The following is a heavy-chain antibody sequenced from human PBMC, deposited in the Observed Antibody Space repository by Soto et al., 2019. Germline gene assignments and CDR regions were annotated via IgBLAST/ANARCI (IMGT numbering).Heavy chain of an antibody. D-gene: IGHD3-22*01. CDR1: GYTFTSYA. Sequence: SCKASGYTFTSYAMHWVRQAPGKGLEWVGRIKGEADGGTTDYAAPVKGRITISRDHSKDTPYLQMNSLKTEDTAVYYCTTGLSNGYYNFDYWGQGTPVTVSS. CDR3: TTGLSNGYYNFDY. J-gene: IGHJ4*02. CDR2: IKGEADGGTT. V-gene: IGHV3-15*01.